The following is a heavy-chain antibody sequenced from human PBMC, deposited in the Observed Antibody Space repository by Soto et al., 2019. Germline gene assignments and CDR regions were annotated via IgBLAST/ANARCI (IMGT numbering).Heavy chain of an antibody. CDR2: ISSSGSTI. V-gene: IGHV3-11*01. Sequence: QVQLVESGGGLVKPGGSLRLSCAASGFTFSDYYMSWIRQAPGKGLEWVSYISSSGSTIYYADSVKGRFTISRDNAKNSLYLKMNSRRAEDTAVYYCARETNGFMGAIAPDGYYYYCMDVWGQGTTVTVSS. J-gene: IGHJ6*02. D-gene: IGHD1-26*01. CDR1: GFTFSDYY. CDR3: ARETNGFMGAIAPDGYYYYCMDV.